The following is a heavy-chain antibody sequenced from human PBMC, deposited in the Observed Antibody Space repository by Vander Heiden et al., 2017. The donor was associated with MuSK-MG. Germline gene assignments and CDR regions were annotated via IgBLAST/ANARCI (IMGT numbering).Heavy chain of an antibody. CDR3: SRAVEAVDGRGFDY. J-gene: IGHJ4*02. V-gene: IGHV1-8*02. D-gene: IGHD6-19*01. Sequence: QVQLVQSGAEVKKAGASVKVSCKASGYTFTSYDINRVRQAPGQGLEWLGWMNPNSGKPGYARKFRGRVTVTRNTSISTAYMELSRLTHEDTAVYYCSRAVEAVDGRGFDYWGRGALVPVS. CDR2: MNPNSGKP. CDR1: GYTFTSYD.